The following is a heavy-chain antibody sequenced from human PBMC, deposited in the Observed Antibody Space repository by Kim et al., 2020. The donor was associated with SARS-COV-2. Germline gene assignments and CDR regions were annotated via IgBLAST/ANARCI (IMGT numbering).Heavy chain of an antibody. V-gene: IGHV3-23*01. D-gene: IGHD4-17*01. CDR1: GFTFTTYA. Sequence: GGSLRLSCMASGFTFTTYAMNWVRQAPGKGLEWVSGISGGGGSTYYADSVKGRFTISRDSSKNTLYLQMSSLRADDTAVYYCAKELGRTTQTSGGDFFDNWGQGTLVTVSS. CDR2: ISGGGGST. J-gene: IGHJ4*02. CDR3: AKELGRTTQTSGGDFFDN.